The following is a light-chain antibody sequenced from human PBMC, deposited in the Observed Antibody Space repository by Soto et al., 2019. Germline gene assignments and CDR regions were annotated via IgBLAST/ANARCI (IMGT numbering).Light chain of an antibody. Sequence: EIVWTQSPGTLSLSPGERATLSCRASQSVSSSYLAWYQQKPGQAPRLLIYGASSRATGIPDRFSGSGSGTDFTLTISRLEPEDFAVYYCQQYGSSQSFGQGTKGQIK. CDR3: QQYGSSQS. CDR1: QSVSSSY. J-gene: IGKJ1*01. CDR2: GAS. V-gene: IGKV3-20*01.